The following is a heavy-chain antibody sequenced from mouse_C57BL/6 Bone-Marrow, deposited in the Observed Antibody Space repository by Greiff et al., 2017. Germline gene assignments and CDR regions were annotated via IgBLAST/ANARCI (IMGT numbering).Heavy chain of an antibody. Sequence: EVKLMESGPGLAKPSQTLSLTCSVTGYSITSDYWNWIRKFPGNKLEYMGYISYSGSTYYNPSLKSRISITRDTSKNQYYLQLNSATTEDTATYYCARNYDYDDYAMDYWGQGTSVTVSS. CDR1: GYSITSDY. D-gene: IGHD2-4*01. V-gene: IGHV3-8*01. CDR3: ARNYDYDDYAMDY. J-gene: IGHJ4*01. CDR2: ISYSGST.